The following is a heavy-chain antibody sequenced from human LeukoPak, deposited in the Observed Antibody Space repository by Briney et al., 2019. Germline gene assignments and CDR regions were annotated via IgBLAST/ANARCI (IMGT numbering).Heavy chain of an antibody. Sequence: GKSLKISCKGSGYSFTSYWIGWVRQMPGKGLEWMGIIYPGDSDTRYSPSFQGQVTISADKSISTAYLQWSSLKASDTAMYYCARRMLAVAGGGGAFDIWGQGTMVTVSS. CDR3: ARRMLAVAGGGGAFDI. D-gene: IGHD6-19*01. J-gene: IGHJ3*02. V-gene: IGHV5-51*01. CDR1: GYSFTSYW. CDR2: IYPGDSDT.